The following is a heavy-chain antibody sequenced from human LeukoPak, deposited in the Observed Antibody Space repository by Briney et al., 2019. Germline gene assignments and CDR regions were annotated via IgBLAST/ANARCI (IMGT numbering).Heavy chain of an antibody. Sequence: PGGSLRLSWAASGFTFDDYGMCWVRQAPGKGLEWASGINWNGGSTSYADSVKGRFTISGDNAKNSLYLQMNSLRAEDTALYYCARDGMVAGGAYWGQGTLVTVSS. D-gene: IGHD6-13*01. CDR2: INWNGGST. CDR3: ARDGMVAGGAY. V-gene: IGHV3-20*04. CDR1: GFTFDDYG. J-gene: IGHJ4*02.